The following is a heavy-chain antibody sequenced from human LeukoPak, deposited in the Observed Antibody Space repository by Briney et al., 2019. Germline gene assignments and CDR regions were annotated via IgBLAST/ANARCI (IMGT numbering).Heavy chain of an antibody. V-gene: IGHV3-23*01. CDR3: AKDRGYSSCWYEGIDFDY. CDR2: ISGSGGST. D-gene: IGHD6-19*01. Sequence: GGSLRLSCAASGFTFSSYAMSWVRQAPGKGLEWVSAISGSGGSTYYADSVKGRFTISRDNSKNTLYLQMNSLRAEDTAVYYCAKDRGYSSCWYEGIDFDYWGQGTLVTVSS. CDR1: GFTFSSYA. J-gene: IGHJ4*02.